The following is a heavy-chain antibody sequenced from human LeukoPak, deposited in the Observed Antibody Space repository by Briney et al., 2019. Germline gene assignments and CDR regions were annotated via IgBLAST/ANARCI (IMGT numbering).Heavy chain of an antibody. Sequence: ASVKVSCKVSGYTLTELSMHWVRQAPGKGLEWMGGFDPEDGETIYAQKFQGRVTMTEDTSTDTAYMELSSLRSEDTAVYYCATDLFGTAAFDIWGQGTMVNVSS. J-gene: IGHJ3*02. D-gene: IGHD3-3*01. CDR2: FDPEDGET. CDR3: ATDLFGTAAFDI. CDR1: GYTLTELS. V-gene: IGHV1-24*01.